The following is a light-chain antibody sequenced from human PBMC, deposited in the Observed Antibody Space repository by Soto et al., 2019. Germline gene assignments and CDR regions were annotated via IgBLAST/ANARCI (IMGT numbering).Light chain of an antibody. Sequence: QSALTQPASVSGSPGQSITISCTGTSSDGGSYNLVSWYQQHPGKAPKLMIYEGSKRPSGVSNRFSGSKSGNTASLTISGLQAEVEADYYCCSYAGSSTFVVVFGGGTKLTVL. J-gene: IGLJ2*01. V-gene: IGLV2-23*03. CDR2: EGS. CDR1: SSDGGSYNL. CDR3: CSYAGSSTFVVV.